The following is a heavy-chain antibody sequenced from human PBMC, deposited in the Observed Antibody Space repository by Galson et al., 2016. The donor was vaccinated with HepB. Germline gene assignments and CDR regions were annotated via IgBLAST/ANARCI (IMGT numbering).Heavy chain of an antibody. CDR2: IIPKFQTP. CDR3: ARDPRAIDYVDS. Sequence: SVKVSCKASGGTFGSFAIAWVRQAPGQGLEWMGGIIPKFQTPNYAQRFQDRVTITADLSTNTAYMELTSLKSEDTAVYFCARDPRAIDYVDSWGQGTLITVSS. V-gene: IGHV1-69*13. D-gene: IGHD3-10*01. J-gene: IGHJ4*02. CDR1: GGTFGSFA.